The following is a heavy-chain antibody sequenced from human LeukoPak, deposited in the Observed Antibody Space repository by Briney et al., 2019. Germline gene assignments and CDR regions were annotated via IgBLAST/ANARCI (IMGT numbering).Heavy chain of an antibody. CDR3: ARVEGLGATTVGFDY. CDR2: IIPLFGIA. CDR1: GGTFISSA. V-gene: IGHV1-69*04. J-gene: IGHJ4*02. D-gene: IGHD1-26*01. Sequence: SVKVSCKASGGTFISSAISWVRQAPGQGLEWMGRIIPLFGIANYAQKFRGRVTITADKSTSTAYMELSSLRSEDTAVYYCARVEGLGATTVGFDYWGQGTLVTVSS.